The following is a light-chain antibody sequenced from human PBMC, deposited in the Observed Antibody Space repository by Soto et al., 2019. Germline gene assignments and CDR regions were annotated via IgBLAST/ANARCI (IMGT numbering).Light chain of an antibody. CDR1: QSLLHSNGYNY. J-gene: IGKJ3*01. CDR3: MQALQTPPFS. V-gene: IGKV2-28*01. Sequence: DIVMTQSPLSLPVTPGEPASISCRSSQSLLHSNGYNYLDWYLQKPGQSPQLLIYLGSNRASGVPDRFSGSGSGTDSTLKISRVEAEDVGVYYCMQALQTPPFSFGPGTKVDIK. CDR2: LGS.